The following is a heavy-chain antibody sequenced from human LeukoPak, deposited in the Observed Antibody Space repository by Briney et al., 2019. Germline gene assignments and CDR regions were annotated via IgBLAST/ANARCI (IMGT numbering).Heavy chain of an antibody. CDR3: ARDDDDYVWGGYRY. CDR1: GGSISSYY. J-gene: IGHJ4*02. D-gene: IGHD3-16*02. Sequence: SETLSLTCTVSGGSISSYYWSWIRQPPGKGLEWIGYIYYSGSTNYNPSLKSRVTISVDTSKNQFSLKLSSVTAADTAVYYRARDDDDYVWGGYRYWGQGTLVTVSS. V-gene: IGHV4-59*01. CDR2: IYYSGST.